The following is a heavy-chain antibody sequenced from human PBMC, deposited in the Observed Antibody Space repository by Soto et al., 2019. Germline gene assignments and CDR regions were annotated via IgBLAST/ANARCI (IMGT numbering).Heavy chain of an antibody. CDR1: GGSFSGYY. V-gene: IGHV4-34*01. CDR2: INHSGST. Sequence: QVQLQQWGAGLLKPSETLSLTCAVYGGSFSGYYWSWIRQPPGKGLEWIGEINHSGSTNYNPSLKSRVTISVDTSKNQFSLKLSSVTATATAVYYCARGRRQYQLPVYYYMDVWGKGTTVTVSS. CDR3: ARGRRQYQLPVYYYMDV. J-gene: IGHJ6*03. D-gene: IGHD2-2*01.